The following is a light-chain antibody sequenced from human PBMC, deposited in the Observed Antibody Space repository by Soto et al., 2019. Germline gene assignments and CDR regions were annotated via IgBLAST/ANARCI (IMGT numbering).Light chain of an antibody. J-gene: IGLJ1*01. V-gene: IGLV2-14*01. CDR3: SSYTSSSPYV. Sequence: QSVLTQPASVSGSPGQSITISCTGTSSDVGGYNYVSWYQQQPGKAPKLMIYQVSNRPSGVSNRFSGSKSGNTASLTISGLQAEDEADYYCSSYTSSSPYVFGIGTEVTVL. CDR2: QVS. CDR1: SSDVGGYNY.